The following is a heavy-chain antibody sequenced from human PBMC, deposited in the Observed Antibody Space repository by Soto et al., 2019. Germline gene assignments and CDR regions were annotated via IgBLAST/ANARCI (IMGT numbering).Heavy chain of an antibody. Sequence: GESLKISCKGSGYSFTSYWIGWVRQMPGKGLEWMGIIYPGDSDTRYSPSFQGQVTISADKSISTAYLQWSSLKASDTAMYYCARHPSFYDILTGYYPLANFDYWGQGTLVTVS. D-gene: IGHD3-9*01. J-gene: IGHJ4*02. CDR3: ARHPSFYDILTGYYPLANFDY. CDR1: GYSFTSYW. V-gene: IGHV5-51*01. CDR2: IYPGDSDT.